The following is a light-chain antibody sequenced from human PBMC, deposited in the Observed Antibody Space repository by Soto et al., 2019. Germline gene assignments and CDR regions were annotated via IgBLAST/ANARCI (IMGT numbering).Light chain of an antibody. V-gene: IGKV1-39*01. J-gene: IGKJ3*01. CDR1: QSISNF. Sequence: DIHRTQSPASLSASVGDRVTITCRASQSISNFLNWYQQKPGKAPTLLIYAASSLQGGVPSRFRGSGSVIDFTLTITSLQREDFATYFCQQSYSTPFTFGPGTKVDIK. CDR2: AAS. CDR3: QQSYSTPFT.